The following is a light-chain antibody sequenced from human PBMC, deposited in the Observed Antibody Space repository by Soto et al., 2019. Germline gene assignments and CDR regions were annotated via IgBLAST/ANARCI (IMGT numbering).Light chain of an antibody. CDR1: SSDVGGYNY. J-gene: IGLJ1*01. Sequence: QSVLTQPASVSGSPGQSITISCTGTSSDVGGYNYVSWYQQHPGKAPKLMIYEVTHRPSGVSNRFSGSKSGNTASLTISGLQAEDEADYYCSSYTSSSTPYVFGTGTKVTV. CDR2: EVT. V-gene: IGLV2-14*01. CDR3: SSYTSSSTPYV.